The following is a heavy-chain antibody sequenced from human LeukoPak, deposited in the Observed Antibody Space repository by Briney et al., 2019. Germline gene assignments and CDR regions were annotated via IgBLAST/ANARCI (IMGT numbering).Heavy chain of an antibody. Sequence: ASVKVSCKASGYTFTGYYMHWVRQAPGQGLEWMGWVNPNSGGTNYAQKFQGRVTMTRDTSISTAYMELSRLRSDDTAVYYCARLVRITGTSYNWFDPWGQGTLVTVSS. CDR2: VNPNSGGT. V-gene: IGHV1-2*02. CDR3: ARLVRITGTSYNWFDP. D-gene: IGHD1-20*01. J-gene: IGHJ5*02. CDR1: GYTFTGYY.